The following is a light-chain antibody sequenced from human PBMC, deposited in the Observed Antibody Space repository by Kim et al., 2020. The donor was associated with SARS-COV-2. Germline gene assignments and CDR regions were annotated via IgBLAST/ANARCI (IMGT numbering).Light chain of an antibody. V-gene: IGLV2-14*03. CDR1: SSDVGGYNY. CDR3: SSYTSSSTLGV. CDR2: DVS. J-gene: IGLJ1*01. Sequence: SSTMSCTGTSSDVGGYNYVSWYQQHPGKAPNLMIYDVSNRPSGVSSRFSGSKSGNTASLTISGLQAEDEADYYCSSYTSSSTLGVFGTGTKVTVL.